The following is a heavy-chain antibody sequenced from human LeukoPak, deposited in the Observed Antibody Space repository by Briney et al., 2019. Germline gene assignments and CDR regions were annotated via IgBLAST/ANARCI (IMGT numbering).Heavy chain of an antibody. D-gene: IGHD4-17*01. CDR3: ASSYGDYPYYFDY. V-gene: IGHV3-21*01. J-gene: IGHJ4*02. CDR2: ISSSSSYI. CDR1: GFTFSSYS. Sequence: AGGSLRLSCAASGFTFSSYSMNWVRQPPGKGLEWVSSISSSSSYIYYADSVKGRFTISRDNAKNSLYLQMNSLRAEDTAVYYCASSYGDYPYYFDYWGQGTLVTVSS.